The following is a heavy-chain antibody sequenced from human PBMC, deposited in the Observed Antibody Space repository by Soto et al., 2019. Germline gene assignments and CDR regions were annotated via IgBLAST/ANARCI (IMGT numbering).Heavy chain of an antibody. J-gene: IGHJ4*02. V-gene: IGHV3-33*05. Sequence: PGGSLRLSCVGSGFTFKNYGMHWVRQAPGKGLEWLAVVSYDGTKTMYTDSVKGRISISRDNARNTLFLQMDSLTAEDTALYYCARELRSYSGAHADHWGQGTPVTVSS. D-gene: IGHD1-26*01. CDR2: VSYDGTKT. CDR3: ARELRSYSGAHADH. CDR1: GFTFKNYG.